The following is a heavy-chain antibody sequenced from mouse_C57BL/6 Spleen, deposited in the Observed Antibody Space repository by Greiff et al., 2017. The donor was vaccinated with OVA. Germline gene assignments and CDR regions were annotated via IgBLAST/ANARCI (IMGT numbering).Heavy chain of an antibody. Sequence: QVQLQQSGPELVKPGASVKISCKASGYAFSSSWMNWVKQRPGKGLEWIGRIYPGDGDTNYNGTFKGKATLTAVKSSSTAYMQLSSLTSEDSAVYYCARQDYYGSSYGDYWGQGTLVTVSA. CDR2: IYPGDGDT. J-gene: IGHJ3*01. V-gene: IGHV1-82*01. CDR3: ARQDYYGSSYGDY. D-gene: IGHD1-1*01. CDR1: GYAFSSSW.